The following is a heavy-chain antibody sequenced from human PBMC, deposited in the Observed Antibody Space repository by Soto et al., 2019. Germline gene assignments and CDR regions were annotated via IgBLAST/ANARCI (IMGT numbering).Heavy chain of an antibody. CDR1: GFTFSNYG. V-gene: IGHV3-23*01. J-gene: IGHJ4*02. Sequence: PGGSLRLSCAASGFTFSNYGMNWVRQAPGRGLEWVSAISGSGGSTYYADSVKGRFTISRDNSKNTLYLQVNSLRAEDTAVYYCAKGRVSAGTKYFDYWGQGALVTV. CDR2: ISGSGGST. D-gene: IGHD6-19*01. CDR3: AKGRVSAGTKYFDY.